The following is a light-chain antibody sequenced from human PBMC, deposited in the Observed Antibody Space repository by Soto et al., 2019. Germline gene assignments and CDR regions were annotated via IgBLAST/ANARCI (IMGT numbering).Light chain of an antibody. V-gene: IGLV2-11*01. Sequence: QSVLTQPRSVSGSPGQSVTISCTGTSSDVGGYNYVSWYQQHPGKAPKLMIYDVSKRPSGVPDRFSGSKSGNTASLTISGLQAEDEADYYGCSYAGSYTLFGGGTKVTVL. CDR3: CSYAGSYTL. CDR2: DVS. J-gene: IGLJ2*01. CDR1: SSDVGGYNY.